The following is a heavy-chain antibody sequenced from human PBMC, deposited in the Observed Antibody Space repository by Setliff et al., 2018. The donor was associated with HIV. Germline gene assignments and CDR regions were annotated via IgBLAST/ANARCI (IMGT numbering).Heavy chain of an antibody. CDR2: IIPIFGTA. V-gene: IGHV1-69*05. CDR3: ASFSGRRWLQWGNAFDI. J-gene: IGHJ3*02. Sequence: SVKVSCKASGYTFTSYGISWVRQAPGQGLEWMGGIIPIFGTANYAQKFQGRVTITTDESTSTAYMELSSLRSEDTAVYYCASFSGRRWLQWGNAFDIWGQGTMVTVSS. CDR1: GYTFTSYG. D-gene: IGHD3-16*01.